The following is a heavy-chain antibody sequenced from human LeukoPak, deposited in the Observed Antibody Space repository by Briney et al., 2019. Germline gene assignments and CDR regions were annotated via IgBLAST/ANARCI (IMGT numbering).Heavy chain of an antibody. CDR1: GGSISSSSYY. V-gene: IGHV4-39*01. D-gene: IGHD1-26*01. J-gene: IGHJ4*02. CDR2: IYNSGST. Sequence: SETLSLTCTVSGGSISSSSYYWGWIRQPPGKGLEWIGSIYNSGSTYYNESLESRVTISIDTSKNQFSLKLNSVTAADTAMYYCAKSGGYGLIDYWGQGTLVTVSS. CDR3: AKSGGYGLIDY.